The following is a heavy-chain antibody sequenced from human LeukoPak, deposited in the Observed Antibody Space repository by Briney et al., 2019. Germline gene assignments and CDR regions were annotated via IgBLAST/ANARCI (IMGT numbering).Heavy chain of an antibody. J-gene: IGHJ4*02. V-gene: IGHV1-46*01. CDR2: INPRGGSA. Sequence: GASVKVSCKASGYTFTSYYMHWVRQAPGQGFEWMGIINPRGGSASSAQMFQGRVTITADESTSTAYMELSSLRSEDTAVYYCARGGYYYDSSGYSHLPDYWGQGTLVTVSA. CDR3: ARGGYYYDSSGYSHLPDY. D-gene: IGHD3-22*01. CDR1: GYTFTSYY.